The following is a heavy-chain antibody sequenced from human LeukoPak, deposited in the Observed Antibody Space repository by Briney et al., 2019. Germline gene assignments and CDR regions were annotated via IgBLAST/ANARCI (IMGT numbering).Heavy chain of an antibody. V-gene: IGHV4-59*01. Sequence: SETLSLTCTVSGGSISSYYWSWIRQPPGEGLEWSGYIYYSGSTNYNPSLKSRVTISVDTSKNQFSLKLSSVTAADTAAYYCARDRTTVTTQPYYYYYGMDVWGQGTTVTVSS. CDR1: GGSISSYY. CDR3: ARDRTTVTTQPYYYYYGMDV. D-gene: IGHD4-11*01. J-gene: IGHJ6*02. CDR2: IYYSGST.